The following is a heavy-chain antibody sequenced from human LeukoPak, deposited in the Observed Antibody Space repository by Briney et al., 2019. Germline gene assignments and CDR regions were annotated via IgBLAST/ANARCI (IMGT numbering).Heavy chain of an antibody. Sequence: PSETLSLTCTVSGGSVSSSTYYWGWIRQPPGKGLEWIGSIYYSGSTYYNPSLKSRVTISVDTSKNQFSLKLSSVTAADTAVYYCASRWIAAAGTYYFQHWGQGTLVTVSS. D-gene: IGHD6-13*01. CDR1: GGSVSSSTYY. CDR3: ASRWIAAAGTYYFQH. CDR2: IYYSGST. V-gene: IGHV4-39*01. J-gene: IGHJ1*01.